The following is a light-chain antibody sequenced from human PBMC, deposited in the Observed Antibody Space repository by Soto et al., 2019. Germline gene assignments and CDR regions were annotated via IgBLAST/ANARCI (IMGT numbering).Light chain of an antibody. Sequence: DIQMTQSPTSLSASVGDRVTITCQASQDISKYLNWYQQKPGTAPKLLISDASNLETGVPSRFTGSGSGTDFTVTISSLQPEDIATYYCQQYGGLPLTFGPGTRVEIK. J-gene: IGKJ3*01. CDR1: QDISKY. CDR3: QQYGGLPLT. V-gene: IGKV1-33*01. CDR2: DAS.